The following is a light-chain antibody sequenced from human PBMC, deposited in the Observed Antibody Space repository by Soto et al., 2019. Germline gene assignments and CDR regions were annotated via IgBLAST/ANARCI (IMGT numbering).Light chain of an antibody. J-gene: IGKJ1*01. CDR3: QQSYINPRT. CDR1: QTIRTY. V-gene: IGKV1-39*01. Sequence: DIQMTQSPSSLSASVGDRVTITCRASQTIRTYLNWYQQKPGKAPKLLIYGASNLQSGVPFRFTGSGSGTDFTLTISSLQPEDFATYDCQQSYINPRTFGQGTKLEIK. CDR2: GAS.